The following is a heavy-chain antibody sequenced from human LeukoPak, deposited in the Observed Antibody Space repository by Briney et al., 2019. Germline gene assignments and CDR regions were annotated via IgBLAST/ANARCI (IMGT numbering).Heavy chain of an antibody. D-gene: IGHD1-14*01. CDR3: ARGELYNSYFDY. V-gene: IGHV3-21*04. CDR1: GFTFSSYS. CDR2: ISSSSTYL. J-gene: IGHJ4*02. Sequence: GGSLRLSCAASGFTFSSYSMNWVRQAPGKGLEWVSSISSSSTYLYYADSVKGRFTISRDKAKNSLYLQMNSLRAEDTAVYYCARGELYNSYFDYWGQGTLVTVSS.